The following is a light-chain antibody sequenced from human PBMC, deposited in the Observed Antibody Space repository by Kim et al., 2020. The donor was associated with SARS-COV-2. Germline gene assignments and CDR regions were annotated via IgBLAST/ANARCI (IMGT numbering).Light chain of an antibody. CDR1: QDISTW. CDR2: AAS. Sequence: ESGGDRVTITCRASQDISTWLAWYRLRPGKAPELLIYAASDVQNGVPSRFTGGGSGTHFTLTINSLQPADSAIYYCQQSYSLPPTFGPGTKVDIK. V-gene: IGKV1-12*01. J-gene: IGKJ3*01. CDR3: QQSYSLPPT.